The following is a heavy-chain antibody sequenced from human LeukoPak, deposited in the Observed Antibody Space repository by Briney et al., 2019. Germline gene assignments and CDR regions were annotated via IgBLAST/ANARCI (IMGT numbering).Heavy chain of an antibody. J-gene: IGHJ6*04. CDR3: ARWTDV. CDR1: GLTFSSYE. Sequence: GGSLRLSCAASGLTFSSYEMNWVRQASGKGLEWVSYIGSSGSSIYYADSVKGRFTISRDNAKNSLYLQMNSLRVEDTAVYYCARWTDVWGKGTTVTVSS. V-gene: IGHV3-48*03. D-gene: IGHD3/OR15-3a*01. CDR2: IGSSGSSI.